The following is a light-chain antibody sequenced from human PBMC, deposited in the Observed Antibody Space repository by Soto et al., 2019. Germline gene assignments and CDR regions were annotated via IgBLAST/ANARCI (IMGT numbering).Light chain of an antibody. CDR2: DAS. V-gene: IGKV1-39*01. CDR3: QQGFSAPPWT. Sequence: DIQMTQSPSSLSASVGDRITITCRSSQSINNYLNWYQQRPGKAPKVIIYDASSLQSGVPSRFSGSGSGTDFALTSSSLQPEDFATYYCQQGFSAPPWTFGQGTKVEI. CDR1: QSINNY. J-gene: IGKJ1*01.